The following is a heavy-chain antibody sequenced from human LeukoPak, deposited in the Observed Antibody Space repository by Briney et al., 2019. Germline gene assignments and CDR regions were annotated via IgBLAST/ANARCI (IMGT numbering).Heavy chain of an antibody. Sequence: ASVKVSCKASGYTFTGYYMHWVRQAPGQGLEWMGWINPNSGGTNYAQKFQGRVTMTRDTSTSTAYMELSRLRSDDTAVYYCARGGFTFAGSYYPIIFPYYYYYYMDVWGKGTTVTVSS. CDR2: INPNSGGT. V-gene: IGHV1-2*02. D-gene: IGHD3-10*01. CDR3: ARGGFTFAGSYYPIIFPYYYYYYMDV. J-gene: IGHJ6*03. CDR1: GYTFTGYY.